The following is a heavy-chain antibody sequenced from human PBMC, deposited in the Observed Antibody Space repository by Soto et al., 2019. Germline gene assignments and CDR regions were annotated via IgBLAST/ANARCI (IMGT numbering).Heavy chain of an antibody. CDR3: VKAQERSAQYFAVVITAFDF. V-gene: IGHV3-30*18. CDR1: GFSFSNYG. D-gene: IGHD3-22*01. Sequence: QVHLVESGGGVVQPGRSLRLSCEGSGFSFSNYGIHWVRQAPGKGLEWVAVISHDGNSHHLADSVRGRFTISRDNSKNTVFLHMTSLRREDSAVYHCVKAQERSAQYFAVVITAFDFWXXGTMVTVSS. J-gene: IGHJ3*01. CDR2: ISHDGNSH.